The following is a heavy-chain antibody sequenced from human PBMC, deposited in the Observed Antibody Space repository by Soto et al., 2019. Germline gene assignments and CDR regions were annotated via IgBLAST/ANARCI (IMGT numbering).Heavy chain of an antibody. CDR3: VRGHYYDSSGQGGY. CDR2: INPSGGST. D-gene: IGHD3-22*01. Sequence: ASVKVSCKASGYTFTSYYIHWVRQAPGGGNEWMGIINPSGGSTSYRQKIQGRVTMTRDTFTSTVYMELSSLRSEDTVVYYCVRGHYYDSSGQGGYWGQGTPVTVSS. CDR1: GYTFTSYY. J-gene: IGHJ4*02. V-gene: IGHV1-46*03.